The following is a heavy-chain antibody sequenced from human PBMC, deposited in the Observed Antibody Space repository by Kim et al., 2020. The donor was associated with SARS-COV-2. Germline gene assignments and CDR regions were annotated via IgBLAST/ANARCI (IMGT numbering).Heavy chain of an antibody. Sequence: GGSLRLSCAASGFTFSSYAMSWVRQAPGKGLEWVSAISGSGGSTYYADSVKGRFTISRDNSKNTLYLQMNSLRAEDTAVYYCAKDRKQNWNYFLGSAFDIWGQGTMVTVSS. V-gene: IGHV3-23*01. CDR3: AKDRKQNWNYFLGSAFDI. CDR2: ISGSGGST. CDR1: GFTFSSYA. J-gene: IGHJ3*02. D-gene: IGHD1-7*01.